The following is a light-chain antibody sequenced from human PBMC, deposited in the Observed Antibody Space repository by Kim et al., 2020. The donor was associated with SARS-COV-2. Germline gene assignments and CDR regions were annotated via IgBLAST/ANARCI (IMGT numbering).Light chain of an antibody. V-gene: IGKV1-17*03. CDR3: LQHNSYPYT. CDR2: AAY. CDR1: QGISNY. J-gene: IGKJ2*01. Sequence: SASVGDRVTITCRAGQGISNYLDWFQQKPGKVPKRLIYAAYNLQSGVPSRYSGSGSRTEFTLTISSLQPEDFATYYCLQHNSYPYTFGQGTKLEI.